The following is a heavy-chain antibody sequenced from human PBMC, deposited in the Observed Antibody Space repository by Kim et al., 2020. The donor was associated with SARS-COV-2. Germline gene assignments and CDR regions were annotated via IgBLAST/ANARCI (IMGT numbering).Heavy chain of an antibody. J-gene: IGHJ6*02. CDR2: ITGGSSYI. V-gene: IGHV3-21*01. D-gene: IGHD5-18*01. CDR3: AREGAYSFGRPSQYHYGMDV. CDR1: GFTFSSYT. Sequence: GGSLRLSCAASGFTFSSYTMNWVRQAPGKGLEWVSSITGGSSYIIYADAVKGRFTISRDNAKNSLFLQMDSLRAGDTAVYYCAREGAYSFGRPSQYHYGMDVWGQGTTVTVSS.